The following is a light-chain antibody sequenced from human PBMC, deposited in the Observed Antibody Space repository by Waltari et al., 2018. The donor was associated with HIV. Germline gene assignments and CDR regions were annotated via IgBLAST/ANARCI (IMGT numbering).Light chain of an antibody. Sequence: QSVLTQPPSMSGAPGQTVTIPCPGRSSNIGAGSDVHCYQQVPGRAPRLLIHANYNRPPGVPERFSASKSGTSASLTISGLQAEDDADYFCQSFDIRLRGWVFGGGARVTVL. V-gene: IGLV1-40*01. J-gene: IGLJ3*02. CDR1: SSNIGAGSD. CDR3: QSFDIRLRGWV. CDR2: ANY.